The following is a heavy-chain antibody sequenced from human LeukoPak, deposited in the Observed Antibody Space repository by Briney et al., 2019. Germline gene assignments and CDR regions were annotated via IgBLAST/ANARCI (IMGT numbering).Heavy chain of an antibody. J-gene: IGHJ5*02. CDR1: GGPFSGSY. D-gene: IGHD3-3*01. Sequence: PSETLSLTCAVSGGPFSGSYFTWIRQPPGKGLEWIGEINHSGSTNYNPSLKSRVTISVDTSKNQFSLKLCSVTAADTAVYYCARKRITIFGAEKNWFDPWGQGTLVTVSS. CDR2: INHSGST. V-gene: IGHV4-34*01. CDR3: ARKRITIFGAEKNWFDP.